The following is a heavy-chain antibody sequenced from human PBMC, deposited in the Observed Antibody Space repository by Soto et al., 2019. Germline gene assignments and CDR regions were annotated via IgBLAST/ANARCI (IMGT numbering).Heavy chain of an antibody. CDR2: IVVGSGNT. CDR3: ARGPVTTVYYYYYYGMDV. D-gene: IGHD4-4*01. J-gene: IGHJ6*02. V-gene: IGHV1-58*02. Sequence: SVKVSCKASGFTFTSSAMQWVRQARGQRLEWIGWIVVGSGNTNYAQKFQERVTITRDMSTSTAYMELSSLRSEDTAVYYCARGPVTTVYYYYYYGMDVWGQGTTVTVSS. CDR1: GFTFTSSA.